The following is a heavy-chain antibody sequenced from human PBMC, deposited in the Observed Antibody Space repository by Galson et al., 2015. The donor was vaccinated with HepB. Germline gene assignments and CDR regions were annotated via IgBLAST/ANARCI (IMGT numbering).Heavy chain of an antibody. CDR2: INAGNGNT. Sequence: SVKVSCKASGYTFTSYAMHWVRQAPGQRLEWMGWINAGNGNTKYSQKFQGRVTITRDTSASTAYMELSSLRSEDTAVYYCARPTPWGSGPAWGDAFDIWGQGTMVTVSS. CDR1: GYTFTSYA. J-gene: IGHJ3*02. CDR3: ARPTPWGSGPAWGDAFDI. D-gene: IGHD6-25*01. V-gene: IGHV1-3*01.